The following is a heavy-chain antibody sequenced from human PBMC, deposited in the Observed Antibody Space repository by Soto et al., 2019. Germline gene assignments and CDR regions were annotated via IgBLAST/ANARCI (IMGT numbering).Heavy chain of an antibody. D-gene: IGHD4-17*01. CDR2: FDPEDGET. V-gene: IGHV1-24*01. Sequence: QVQLVQSGAEVKKPGASVKVSCKVSGYTLTELSMHWVRQAPGKGREWMGGFDPEDGETIYEQKFQGRVTMTEDPSTDTAYMELSSLRSEDTAVYYGATGFMTTVSPHFDYWGQGNLVNVSS. J-gene: IGHJ4*02. CDR3: ATGFMTTVSPHFDY. CDR1: GYTLTELS.